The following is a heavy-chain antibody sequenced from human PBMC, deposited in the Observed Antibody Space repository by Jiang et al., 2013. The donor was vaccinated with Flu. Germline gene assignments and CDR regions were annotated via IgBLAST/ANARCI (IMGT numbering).Heavy chain of an antibody. J-gene: IGHJ2*01. D-gene: IGHD6-19*01. Sequence: SQTLSLTCAISGDSVSSNSAAWSWIRQSPSRGLEWLGRTYYRSKWYDDYAVSVKSRITVNPDTSKNQFSLQLNSVTPEDTAVYYCARALAVAGNAGWYYDLWGRGTLVTV. CDR2: TYYRSKWYD. CDR1: GDSVSSNSAA. V-gene: IGHV6-1*01. CDR3: ARALAVAGNAGWYYDL.